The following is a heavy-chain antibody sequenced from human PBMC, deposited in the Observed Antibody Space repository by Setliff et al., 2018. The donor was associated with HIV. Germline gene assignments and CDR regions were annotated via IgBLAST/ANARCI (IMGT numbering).Heavy chain of an antibody. Sequence: ASVKVSCKASGYTFSDFYIHWVRQAPGQGLEWMGWINPNSGGTNYAHRFQGRVTMTRDTSSSTAYLELSRLISDDTAVYYCARNTPGIVPRRVGFDPWGQGTLVTVSS. D-gene: IGHD1-26*01. V-gene: IGHV1-2*07. CDR1: GYTFSDFY. CDR3: ARNTPGIVPRRVGFDP. J-gene: IGHJ5*02. CDR2: INPNSGGT.